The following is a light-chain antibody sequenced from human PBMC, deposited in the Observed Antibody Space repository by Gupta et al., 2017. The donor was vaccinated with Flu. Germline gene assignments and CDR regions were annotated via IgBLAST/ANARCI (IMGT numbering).Light chain of an antibody. J-gene: IGLJ3*02. CDR3: SSYTSSSALGV. V-gene: IGLV2-14*01. CDR1: SSDVGSYNY. CDR2: EVT. Sequence: SALPPPASVSGSPGQSITISCTGTSSDVGSYNYVSWYQQHPGKAPKLLIYEVTNRPLGVSNRFSASKSGNTASLTISGLLAEDEAVYFCSSYTSSSALGVFGGGTKLTVL.